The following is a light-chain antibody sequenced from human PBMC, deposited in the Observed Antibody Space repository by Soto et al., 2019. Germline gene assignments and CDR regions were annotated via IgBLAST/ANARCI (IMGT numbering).Light chain of an antibody. V-gene: IGKV1-33*01. CDR1: QDIRNY. Sequence: DIQMTQSPSSLSASVGDRVTITCQASQDIRNYLNWYQQKPGKAPNFLIYDASNLRAGVPSRFSGSGSGTEFTFTISSLQPEDIATYYCQHYDHLPPLSFGGGTKVEIK. CDR3: QHYDHLPPLS. J-gene: IGKJ4*01. CDR2: DAS.